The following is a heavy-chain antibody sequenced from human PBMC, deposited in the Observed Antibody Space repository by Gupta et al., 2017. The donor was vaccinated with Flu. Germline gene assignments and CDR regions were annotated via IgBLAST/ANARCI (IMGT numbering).Heavy chain of an antibody. J-gene: IGHJ4*02. Sequence: QVQLQESGPGLVKPSGTLSLTCAVSGGSITSSNWWSWVRQPPGKGLEWIGEIYHSGSTTYNPSLKRRVTISLDKSKNQGSLKLSSVTAADKAVYYCARDYGDYYGDGYYFDYWGRGTLVTVSS. D-gene: IGHD4-17*01. CDR3: ARDYGDYYGDGYYFDY. CDR1: GGSITSSNW. CDR2: IYHSGST. V-gene: IGHV4-4*02.